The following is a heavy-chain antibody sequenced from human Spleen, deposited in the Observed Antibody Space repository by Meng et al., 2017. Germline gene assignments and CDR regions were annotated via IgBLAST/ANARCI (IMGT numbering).Heavy chain of an antibody. J-gene: IGHJ4*02. CDR2: INQDGGEN. V-gene: IGHV3-7*01. D-gene: IGHD1-26*01. Sequence: GGSLRLSCEASGFMFGSYWMSWVRQAPGKGLEWVANINQDGGENDYVDSVKGRFIISRDNSKNSLYLQMNNLRAEDTAVYYCARDGDSGSFRYYFDYWGQGTLVTVSS. CDR1: GFMFGSYW. CDR3: ARDGDSGSFRYYFDY.